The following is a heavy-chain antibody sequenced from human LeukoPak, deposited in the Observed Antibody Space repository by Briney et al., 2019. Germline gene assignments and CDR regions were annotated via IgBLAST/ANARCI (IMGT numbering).Heavy chain of an antibody. D-gene: IGHD6-25*01. CDR1: GLTFTNYG. V-gene: IGHV3-30*18. CDR3: AKEPNPYSSGWYFQD. CDR2: VSHDGSTT. J-gene: IGHJ1*01. Sequence: PGGSLRLSCAASGLTFTNYGMQWVRQAAGKGLEWVAVVSHDGSTTFYADSVKGRFTISRDNSKNTLDLQMDSLRPEDTAVYYCAKEPNPYSSGWYFQDWGQGTLVTVSS.